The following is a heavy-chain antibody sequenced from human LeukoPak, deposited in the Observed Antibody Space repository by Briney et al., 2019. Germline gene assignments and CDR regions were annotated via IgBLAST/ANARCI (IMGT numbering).Heavy chain of an antibody. CDR3: ARESPRVYGSSDY. CDR1: GFTFSSYV. Sequence: GALRLSCAASGFTFSSYVMNWVRQAPGKGLEWVSSISSSSSYIYYADSVKGRFTISRDNAKNSLYLQMNSLRAEDTAVYYCARESPRVYGSSDYWGQGTLVTVSS. D-gene: IGHD2-2*01. V-gene: IGHV3-21*01. J-gene: IGHJ4*02. CDR2: ISSSSSYI.